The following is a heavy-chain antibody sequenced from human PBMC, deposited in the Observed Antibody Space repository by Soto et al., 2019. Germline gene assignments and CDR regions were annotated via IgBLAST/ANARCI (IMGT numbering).Heavy chain of an antibody. D-gene: IGHD4-4*01. CDR1: GFTFSSYA. J-gene: IGHJ4*02. V-gene: IGHV3-23*01. Sequence: GGSLRLSCAASGFTFSSYAMSWVRQAPGKGLEWVSAISGSGGSTYYADSVKGRFTISRDNSKNTLYLQMNSLRAEDTAVYYCAKDLTIESTVTTENTDPGNTFDYWGQGTLVTVSS. CDR3: AKDLTIESTVTTENTDPGNTFDY. CDR2: ISGSGGST.